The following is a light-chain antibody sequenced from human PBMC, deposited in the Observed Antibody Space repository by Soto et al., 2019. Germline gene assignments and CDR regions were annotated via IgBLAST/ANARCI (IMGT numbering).Light chain of an antibody. CDR1: QSVRNSY. V-gene: IGKV3-20*01. CDR2: GAS. Sequence: EIVLTQSPGTLSLSPGERATLSCRASQSVRNSYLAWYQHKPVRAPRLLIYGASNRATGIPYRFSGSGSGTDFTLTISRLEPEDSAVYYCQQYATSQAFGQGTKVDIK. CDR3: QQYATSQA. J-gene: IGKJ1*01.